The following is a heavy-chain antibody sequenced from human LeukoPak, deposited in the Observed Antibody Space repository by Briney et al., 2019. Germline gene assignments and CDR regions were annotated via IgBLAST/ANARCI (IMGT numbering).Heavy chain of an antibody. CDR1: GGXISSSTW. V-gene: IGHV4-4*02. CDR2: IYHSGST. Sequence: SETLSLTCAVSGGXISSSTWWTWVRQPPGRGLQLIGEIYHSGSTNYNPSLKSRVTISVDKSNNQFSLKLSSVTAADTAVYYCARDLGSSWFEPLDYWGQGTLVTVSS. CDR3: ARDLGSSWFEPLDY. D-gene: IGHD6-13*01. J-gene: IGHJ4*02.